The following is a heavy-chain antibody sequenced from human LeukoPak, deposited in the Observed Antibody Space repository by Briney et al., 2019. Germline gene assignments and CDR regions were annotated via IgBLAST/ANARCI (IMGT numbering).Heavy chain of an antibody. CDR2: ITYDGMSG. Sequence: GGSLRLSCVGSGFTLTGCGMHWVRQAPGKGLEWMGVITYDGMSGYYGDSVKGRFTISRDISKNTVYLQMSSLRSEDTALYYCVKGQASGYYRVADYWGQGTLVIVSS. D-gene: IGHD5-12*01. CDR1: GFTLTGCG. CDR3: VKGQASGYYRVADY. V-gene: IGHV3-30*18. J-gene: IGHJ4*02.